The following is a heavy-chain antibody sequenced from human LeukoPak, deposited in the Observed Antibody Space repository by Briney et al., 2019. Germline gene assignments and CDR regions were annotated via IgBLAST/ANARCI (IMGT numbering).Heavy chain of an antibody. CDR2: ISASGGTT. Sequence: PGGSLRLSCADCGFTFSSYAMTWVRQAPGKGLEWVSVISASGGTTYYGDSVKGRFTISRDNSKNTLYLQMNRLRAEDTAVYYCAKGRNYFDSSCRPFDYWGQGAPVTVSS. J-gene: IGHJ4*02. CDR3: AKGRNYFDSSCRPFDY. D-gene: IGHD3-22*01. V-gene: IGHV3-23*01. CDR1: GFTFSSYA.